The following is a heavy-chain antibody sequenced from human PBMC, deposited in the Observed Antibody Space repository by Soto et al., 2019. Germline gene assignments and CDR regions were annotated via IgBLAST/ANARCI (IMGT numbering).Heavy chain of an antibody. CDR3: ARDKITGLFDY. CDR1: GSSISRGDYY. V-gene: IGHV4-30-4*01. CDR2: IYYSGST. D-gene: IGHD2-8*02. Sequence: SETLSLTCTFSGSSISRGDYYWSWIRQPPRKGLEWIGYIYYSGSTYYNPSLKSRVTISVDTSKNQFSLKLSSVTAADTAVYYCARDKITGLFDYWGQGTLVTVSS. J-gene: IGHJ4*02.